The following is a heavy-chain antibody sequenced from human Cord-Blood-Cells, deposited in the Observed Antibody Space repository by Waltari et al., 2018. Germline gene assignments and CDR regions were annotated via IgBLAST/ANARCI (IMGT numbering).Heavy chain of an antibody. J-gene: IGHJ3*02. CDR1: GSTFTGYY. CDR2: INPNSGGT. Sequence: QVQLVQSGAEVKTPGASVKVSCKASGSTFTGYYMHWVRQAPAQGLEWMGWINPNSGGTNYAQKFQGWVTMTRDTSISTAYMELSRLRSDDTAVYYCARGLEDFWVVPAAYAFDIWGQGTMVTVSS. CDR3: ARGLEDFWVVPAAYAFDI. V-gene: IGHV1-2*04. D-gene: IGHD2-2*01.